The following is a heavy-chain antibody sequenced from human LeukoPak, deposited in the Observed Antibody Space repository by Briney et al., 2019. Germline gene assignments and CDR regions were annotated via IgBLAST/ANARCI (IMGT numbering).Heavy chain of an antibody. J-gene: IGHJ4*02. D-gene: IGHD3-22*01. CDR2: ITGSGDTT. CDR1: GFTFSSYA. CDR3: ASLDYFDSSDYGDY. Sequence: GGSLRLSCAASGFTFSSYAVTWVRQAPGKGLEWVSGITGSGDTTFYADSVKGRFTISRDNSKNTLYLQMHSLRAEDTAVYYCASLDYFDSSDYGDYWGQGTLVTVSS. V-gene: IGHV3-23*01.